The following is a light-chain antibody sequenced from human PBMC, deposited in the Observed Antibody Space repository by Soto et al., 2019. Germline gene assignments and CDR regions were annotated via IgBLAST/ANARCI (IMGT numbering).Light chain of an antibody. V-gene: IGLV2-8*01. CDR1: SSDVGGYNF. CDR2: EVT. J-gene: IGLJ1*01. CDR3: SSYSGTNYYV. Sequence: QSALTQPPSASGSPGKSVTISCTGTSSDVGGYNFVSWYQHHPGNAPKLIIYEVTKRPSGVPDRFSGSKSGNTASLTVSGLQAEDEADYYCSSYSGTNYYVFGTGTKVTVL.